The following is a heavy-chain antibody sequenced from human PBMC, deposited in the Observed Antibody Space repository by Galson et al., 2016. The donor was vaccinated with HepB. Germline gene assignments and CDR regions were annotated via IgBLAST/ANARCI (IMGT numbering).Heavy chain of an antibody. CDR1: GFTFSSYE. D-gene: IGHD5-18*01. Sequence: SLRLSCAASGFTFSSYEMNWVRQAPGKGLEWVSYITSSGGLSYYADSMEGRLTISRDNAKNSVYLQINSLRAEDTAVYHCARARGYTSTYGGGYHYGMDVWGQGTTVTVSS. CDR3: ARARGYTSTYGGGYHYGMDV. J-gene: IGHJ6*02. CDR2: ITSSGGLS. V-gene: IGHV3-48*03.